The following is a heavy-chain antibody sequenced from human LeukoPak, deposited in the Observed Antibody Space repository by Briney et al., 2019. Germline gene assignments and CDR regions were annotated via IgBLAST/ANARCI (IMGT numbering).Heavy chain of an antibody. D-gene: IGHD1-7*01. CDR3: ASLNWNYGGNYYYYYGMDV. J-gene: IGHJ6*02. CDR2: INHSGST. V-gene: IGHV4-34*01. Sequence: PSETLSLTRAVYGGSFSGYYWSWIRQPPGKGLEWIGEINHSGSTNYNPSLKSRVTISVDTSKNQFSLKLSSVTAADTAVYYCASLNWNYGGNYYYYYGMDVWGQGTTVTVSS. CDR1: GGSFSGYY.